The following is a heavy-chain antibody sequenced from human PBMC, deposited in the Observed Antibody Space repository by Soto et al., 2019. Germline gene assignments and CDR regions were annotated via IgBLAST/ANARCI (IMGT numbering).Heavy chain of an antibody. CDR1: GGSISSYY. CDR3: ARLGDSSGNHAYWFDP. V-gene: IGHV4-59*12. D-gene: IGHD3-10*01. J-gene: IGHJ5*02. Sequence: PSETLSLTCTVSGGSISSYYWSWIRQPPGKGLEWIGYIYYSGSTNYNPSLKSRVTMSVDTSKNQFSLKLSSVTAVDTAVYYCARLGDSSGNHAYWFDPWGQGTLVTVSS. CDR2: IYYSGST.